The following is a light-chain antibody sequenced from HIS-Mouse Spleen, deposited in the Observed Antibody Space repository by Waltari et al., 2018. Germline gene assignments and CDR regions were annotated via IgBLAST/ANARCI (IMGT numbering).Light chain of an antibody. CDR1: SSNIGSNY. CDR3: AAWDDSLSGPV. V-gene: IGLV1-47*01. CDR2: RNN. J-gene: IGLJ3*02. Sequence: QSVLTQPPSASGTPGQRVTISCSGSSSNIGSNYVYWYQQLPGTAPKLRFYRNNQRPSGVPDRFSGSKSGTSASLAISGLRSEDEADYYCAAWDDSLSGPVFGGGTKLTVL.